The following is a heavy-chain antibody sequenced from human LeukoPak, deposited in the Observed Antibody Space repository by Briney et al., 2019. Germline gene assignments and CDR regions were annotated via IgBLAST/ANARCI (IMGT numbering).Heavy chain of an antibody. V-gene: IGHV3-64D*09. Sequence: GGSLRLSCSASGFTFRSYAMHWVRQAPGKGLDYVLSINGDESRAYYSDSVKGRFTVSRDNSKNTLYLQMSSLRAEDTAVYYCVKDLTGSYTFEYWGQGILVTVSS. CDR1: GFTFRSYA. CDR3: VKDLTGSYTFEY. J-gene: IGHJ4*02. CDR2: INGDESRA. D-gene: IGHD1-26*01.